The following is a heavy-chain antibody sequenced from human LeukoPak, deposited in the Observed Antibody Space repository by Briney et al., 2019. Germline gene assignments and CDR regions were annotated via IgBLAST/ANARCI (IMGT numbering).Heavy chain of an antibody. V-gene: IGHV4-39*07. CDR1: GGSINSSSYY. CDR2: VYYSGST. D-gene: IGHD3-10*01. Sequence: PSETLSLTCTVSGGSINSSSYYWGWIRQPPGKGLEWIGSVYYSGSTHYNPSLKSRVTISVDTSKNQFSLKLSSVTAADTAVYYCARGLDGSGTEGYFDYWGQGTLVTVSS. CDR3: ARGLDGSGTEGYFDY. J-gene: IGHJ4*02.